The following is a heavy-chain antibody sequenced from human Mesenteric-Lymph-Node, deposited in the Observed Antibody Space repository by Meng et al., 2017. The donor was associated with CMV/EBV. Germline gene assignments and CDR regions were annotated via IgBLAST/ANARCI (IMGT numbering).Heavy chain of an antibody. V-gene: IGHV3-43D*03. J-gene: IGHJ6*02. CDR3: ARRVPPGGTQPYYYYGMDV. D-gene: IGHD1-7*01. CDR2: ISWDGRST. Sequence: GESLKISCAASGFSFDDYAVHWVRQAPGKGLEWVSLISWDGRSTYYSDSVKGRFTISRDSSKNSVHLQMTSLRPEDTALYYCARRVPPGGTQPYYYYGMDVWGQGTTVTVSS. CDR1: GFSFDDYA.